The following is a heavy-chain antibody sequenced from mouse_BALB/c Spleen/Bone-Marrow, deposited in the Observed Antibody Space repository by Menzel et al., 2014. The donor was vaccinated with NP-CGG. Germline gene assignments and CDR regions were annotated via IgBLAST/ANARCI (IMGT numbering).Heavy chain of an antibody. CDR2: IDTSDSYT. D-gene: IGHD2-2*01. CDR3: AREDYGYGAMDY. Sequence: QVQLQQSGAELVMPGAPVKMSCKASGYTFTDYWMHWVKQRPGQGLEWIGAIDTSDSYTSYNQKFKGKATLTVDESSSTAYMQLSSLTSEDSAVYYCAREDYGYGAMDYWGQGTSVTVSS. J-gene: IGHJ4*01. CDR1: GYTFTDYW. V-gene: IGHV1-69*01.